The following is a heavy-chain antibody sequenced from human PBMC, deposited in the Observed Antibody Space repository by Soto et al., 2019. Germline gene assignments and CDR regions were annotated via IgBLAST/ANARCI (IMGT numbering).Heavy chain of an antibody. V-gene: IGHV1-18*01. J-gene: IGHJ4*02. Sequence: ASVKVSCKASGYTFTSYGISWVRQAPGQVLEWMGWISAYNGNTNYAQKLQGRVTMTTDTSTSTGYMELRSLRSDDTAVYHCARVGGFGRFLEWLLVYWGQGTLVTVSS. D-gene: IGHD3-3*01. CDR1: GYTFTSYG. CDR2: ISAYNGNT. CDR3: ARVGGFGRFLEWLLVY.